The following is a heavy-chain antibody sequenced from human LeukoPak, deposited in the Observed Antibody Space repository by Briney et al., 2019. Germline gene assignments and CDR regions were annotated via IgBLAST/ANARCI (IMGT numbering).Heavy chain of an antibody. J-gene: IGHJ4*02. CDR1: GFTFSSYG. Sequence: GGSLRLSCSASGFTFSSYGMHWVRQAPGKGLEWVAVISYDGNNKYYADSVKGRFTISRNNSKNTLYLQMNSLRAEDTAVYYCAKDGLRFLEWLLYPGYFDYWGQGTLVTVSS. V-gene: IGHV3-30*18. CDR3: AKDGLRFLEWLLYPGYFDY. CDR2: ISYDGNNK. D-gene: IGHD3-3*01.